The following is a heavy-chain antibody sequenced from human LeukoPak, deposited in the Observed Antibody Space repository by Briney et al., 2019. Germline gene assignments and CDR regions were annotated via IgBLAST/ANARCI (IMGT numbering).Heavy chain of an antibody. CDR3: ARGVPAHAHAFDI. CDR1: GFTFSNAW. V-gene: IGHV3-15*01. J-gene: IGHJ3*02. CDR2: IKSKTDGGTT. Sequence: GGSLRLSCAASGFTFSNAWMSWVRQAPGKGLEWVGRIKSKTDGGTTDYAAPVKGRFTISRDDSKNTLYLQMNSLRAEDTAVYYCARGVPAHAHAFDIWGQGTMVTVSS. D-gene: IGHD2-2*01.